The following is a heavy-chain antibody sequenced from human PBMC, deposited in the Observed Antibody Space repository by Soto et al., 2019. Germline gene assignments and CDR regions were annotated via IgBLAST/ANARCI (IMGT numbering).Heavy chain of an antibody. Sequence: EVQLVESGGGLVQPGGSLRLSCAASGFTFSSYWMSWVRQAPGKGLEWVANIKQDGSEKDYVDSVKGRFTISRDNVKNSLYVQMNSLREEDTAVYYCARGGMRYFDWLLEDAFDIWGQGTMVTVSS. J-gene: IGHJ3*02. D-gene: IGHD3-9*01. CDR3: ARGGMRYFDWLLEDAFDI. V-gene: IGHV3-7*01. CDR1: GFTFSSYW. CDR2: IKQDGSEK.